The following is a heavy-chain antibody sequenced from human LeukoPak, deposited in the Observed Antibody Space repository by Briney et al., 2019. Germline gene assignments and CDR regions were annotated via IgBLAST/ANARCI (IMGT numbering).Heavy chain of an antibody. D-gene: IGHD2-2*03. V-gene: IGHV1-18*01. J-gene: IGHJ4*02. CDR1: GYTFTSYD. Sequence: ASVKVSCKASGYTFTSYDISWVRQAPGQGLEWMGWISAYNGNANYAQKLQGRVTMTTDTSTSTAYMELRSLRSDDTAVYYCARVDIVVVPAAMPDYWGQGTLVTVSS. CDR2: ISAYNGNA. CDR3: ARVDIVVVPAAMPDY.